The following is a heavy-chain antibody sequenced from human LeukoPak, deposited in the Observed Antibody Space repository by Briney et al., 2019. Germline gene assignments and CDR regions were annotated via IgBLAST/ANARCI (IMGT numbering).Heavy chain of an antibody. CDR1: GYTFTTYE. V-gene: IGHV1-8*03. J-gene: IGHJ4*02. D-gene: IGHD3-16*01. Sequence: ASVKVSCKASGYTFTTYEIYWVRQATGQGLEWVGWMSPNSGNTVCAQKFQGRVTITRNISISTVYLELSSLRSEDTAVYYCARNFGGLGYWGQGTLVTVSS. CDR2: MSPNSGNT. CDR3: ARNFGGLGY.